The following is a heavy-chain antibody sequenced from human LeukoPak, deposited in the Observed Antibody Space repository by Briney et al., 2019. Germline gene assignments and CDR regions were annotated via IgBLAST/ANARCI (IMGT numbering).Heavy chain of an antibody. CDR2: IYPGDSDT. CDR1: GYSFTSYW. V-gene: IGHV5-51*01. Sequence: GESLKISCKGSGYSFTSYWIGWVRQMPGKGLEWTGIIYPGDSDTRYSPSFQGQVTISADKSISTAYLQWSSLKASDAAMYYCASFTMVRGVIFRVDYWGQGTLVTVSS. J-gene: IGHJ4*02. D-gene: IGHD3-10*01. CDR3: ASFTMVRGVIFRVDY.